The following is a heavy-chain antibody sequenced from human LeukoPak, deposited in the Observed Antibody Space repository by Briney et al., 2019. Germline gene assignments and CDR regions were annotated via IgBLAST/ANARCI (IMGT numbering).Heavy chain of an antibody. J-gene: IGHJ4*02. CDR3: ARDNDFWSLDY. D-gene: IGHD3-3*01. V-gene: IGHV3-30*04. Sequence: GGSLRLSCAASGFTFSSYAMHWVRQAPGTGLEWVAVISYDGSNEYYPDSVKGRFTISRDNSKNTLYLQMNSLRVEDTAVYYCARDNDFWSLDYWGQGALVTVSS. CDR2: ISYDGSNE. CDR1: GFTFSSYA.